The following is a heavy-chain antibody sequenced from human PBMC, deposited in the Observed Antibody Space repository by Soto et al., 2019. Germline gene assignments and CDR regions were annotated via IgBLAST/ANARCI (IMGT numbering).Heavy chain of an antibody. CDR1: GFTVGSNY. CDR3: ARSWAVAGSYDY. CDR2: IYSGGST. D-gene: IGHD6-19*01. Sequence: EVQLVESGGGLVQPGGSLRLSCAASGFTVGSNYMNWVRQAPGKGLEWVSVIYSGGSTYYADSVKGRFTISRDNSKNTRYRQMNSLRAEDTAVYYCARSWAVAGSYDYWGQGTLVTVSS. V-gene: IGHV3-66*01. J-gene: IGHJ4*02.